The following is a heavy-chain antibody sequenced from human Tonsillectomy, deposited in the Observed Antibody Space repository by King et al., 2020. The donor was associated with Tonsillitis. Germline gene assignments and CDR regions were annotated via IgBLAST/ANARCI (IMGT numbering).Heavy chain of an antibody. V-gene: IGHV1-18*01. Sequence: QLVQSGAEVKKPGASVKVSCKASGYTFTSYGISWVRQAPGQGLEWMGWISAYNVNTNYAQKLQGRVTMTTDTSTSTAYMELRSLRSDDTAVDYCARGQISRSRYCSGGSCYDRLFDYWGQGTLVTVSS. CDR2: ISAYNVNT. CDR1: GYTFTSYG. CDR3: ARGQISRSRYCSGGSCYDRLFDY. J-gene: IGHJ4*02. D-gene: IGHD2-15*01.